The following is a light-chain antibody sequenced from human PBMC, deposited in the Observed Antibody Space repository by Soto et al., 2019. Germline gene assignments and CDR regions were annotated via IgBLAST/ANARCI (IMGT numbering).Light chain of an antibody. J-gene: IGLJ2*01. CDR3: QSFDSRLPGLI. CDR1: NSNIGAGSG. V-gene: IGLV1-40*01. CDR2: ANT. Sequence: QSVLTQPPSVSGAPGQRVTISCTGNNSNIGAGSGVNWYQQFPNRAPKLLIYANTHRPSGVPDRFSGSTSATSASLAITGLQTQDEADYYCQSFDSRLPGLIFGGGTKLTVL.